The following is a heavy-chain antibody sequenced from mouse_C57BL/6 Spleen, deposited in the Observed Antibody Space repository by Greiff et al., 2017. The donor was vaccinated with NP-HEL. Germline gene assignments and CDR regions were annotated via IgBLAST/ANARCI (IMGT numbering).Heavy chain of an antibody. CDR3: ARDWGYDTAWFAY. J-gene: IGHJ3*01. CDR1: GFTFSSYA. V-gene: IGHV5-4*01. D-gene: IGHD2-2*01. Sequence: EVQLVESGGGLVKPGGSLKLSCAASGFTFSSYAMSWVRQTPEKRLEWVATISDGGSYTYYPDNVKGRFTISRDNAKNNLYLQMSHLKSEDTAMYYCARDWGYDTAWFAYWGQGTLVTVSA. CDR2: ISDGGSYT.